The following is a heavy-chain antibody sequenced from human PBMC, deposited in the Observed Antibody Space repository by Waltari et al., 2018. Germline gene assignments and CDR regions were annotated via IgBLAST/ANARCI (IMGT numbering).Heavy chain of an antibody. V-gene: IGHV4-34*01. CDR1: GGSFSGYY. J-gene: IGHJ2*01. Sequence: QVQLQQWGAGLLKPSETLSLTCAVYGGSFSGYYWSWIRQPPGKGLAWIGEINHSGSTNYTPSLKSRVTISVDTAKNQFSLKLSSVTAADTAVYYCARGCPDGQRWLRRLDRYFDLWGRGTLVTVSS. CDR3: ARGCPDGQRWLRRLDRYFDL. D-gene: IGHD5-12*01. CDR2: INHSGST.